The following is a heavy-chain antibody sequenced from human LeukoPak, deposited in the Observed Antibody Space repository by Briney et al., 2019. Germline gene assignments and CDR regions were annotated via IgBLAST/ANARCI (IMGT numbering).Heavy chain of an antibody. J-gene: IGHJ4*02. CDR3: AKDLVGIRPKYYFDY. V-gene: IGHV3-53*01. CDR1: GFTVSSNY. D-gene: IGHD6-6*01. Sequence: GGSLRLSCAASGFTVSSNYMSWVRQAPGKGLEWVSVIYSGGSTYYADSVKGRFTISRDNSKNTLYLQMNSLRAEDTAVYYCAKDLVGIRPKYYFDYWGQGTLVTVSS. CDR2: IYSGGST.